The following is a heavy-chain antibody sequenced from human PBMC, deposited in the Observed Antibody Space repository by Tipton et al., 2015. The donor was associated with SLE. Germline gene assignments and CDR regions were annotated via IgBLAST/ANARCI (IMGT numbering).Heavy chain of an antibody. CDR2: VYTSGSA. Sequence: TLSLTCTVSGGSISSSDYYWGWIRRPPGKGLEWLGSVYTSGSAYYNPALNSRVTISVDTSKNQFSLKLNSVTAADTAVYYCARHRLDYDYVWGSYRYFDYWGQGILVTVSS. CDR1: GGSISSSDYY. J-gene: IGHJ4*02. CDR3: ARHRLDYDYVWGSYRYFDY. V-gene: IGHV4-39*07. D-gene: IGHD3-16*02.